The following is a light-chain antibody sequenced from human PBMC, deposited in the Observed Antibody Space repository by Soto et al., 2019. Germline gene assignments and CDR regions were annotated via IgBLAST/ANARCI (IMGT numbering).Light chain of an antibody. CDR3: QQYGSLWT. V-gene: IGKV3-20*01. CDR1: QSVSSSY. Sequence: EIMLTQSPGTLSLSPGERATLSCRASQSVSSSYLAWYQQKPGQAPRLLIYGASSRATGIPDRFSGSGSGTDFTLTISRLESEDFAVYYCQQYGSLWTFGQGTKVEIK. CDR2: GAS. J-gene: IGKJ1*01.